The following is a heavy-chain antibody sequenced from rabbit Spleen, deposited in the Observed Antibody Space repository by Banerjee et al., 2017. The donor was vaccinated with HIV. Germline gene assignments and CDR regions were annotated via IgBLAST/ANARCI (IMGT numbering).Heavy chain of an antibody. Sequence: QEQLVESGGGLVKPEGSLKLSCTASGFSFSSNWICWVRQAQGKGLEWIACIDISDGDTDYANWPKCLFTISKASSTTVTLQMTSLTAADTATYFCARDFFVVIGWNSGWWGPPTLVTVS. D-gene: IGHD4-1*01. J-gene: IGHJ6*01. CDR3: ARDFFVVIGWNSGW. CDR1: GFSFSSNW. V-gene: IGHV1S45*01. CDR2: IDISDGDT.